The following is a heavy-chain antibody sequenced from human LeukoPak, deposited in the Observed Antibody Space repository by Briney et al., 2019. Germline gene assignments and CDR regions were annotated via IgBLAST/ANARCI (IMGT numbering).Heavy chain of an antibody. CDR3: ARVAGDYFDTTGSLSYYMDV. J-gene: IGHJ6*03. CDR2: IYTSGGT. CDR1: GGSISSGTYY. Sequence: SETLSLTCTVSGGSISSGTYYWGWIRQPAGKGLEWIGRIYTSGGTNYNPSLKSRVTISIDTSKNQVSLKLSSVTAADTAVYFCARVAGDYFDTTGSLSYYMDVWGQGTTVTISS. D-gene: IGHD3-22*01. V-gene: IGHV4-61*02.